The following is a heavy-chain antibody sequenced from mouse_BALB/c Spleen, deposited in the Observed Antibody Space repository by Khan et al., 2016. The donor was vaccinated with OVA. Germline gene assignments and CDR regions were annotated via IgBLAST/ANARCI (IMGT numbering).Heavy chain of an antibody. D-gene: IGHD1-1*01. Sequence: EVQLVESGGGLVKPGGSLKLSCAASGFSFSSYSMSWVRQTLEKRLVWVATIISGGSYTYYPASVKGRFTLSRDNPKNTLYLQLSSLTSEDTAMYYGKRGRNDYGSSFYFDYWGQGTTRTVSS. CDR3: KRGRNDYGSSFYFDY. CDR2: IISGGSYT. J-gene: IGHJ2*01. CDR1: GFSFSSYS. V-gene: IGHV5-6-4*01.